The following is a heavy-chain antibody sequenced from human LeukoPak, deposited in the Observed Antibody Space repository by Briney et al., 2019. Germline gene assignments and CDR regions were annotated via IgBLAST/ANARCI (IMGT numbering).Heavy chain of an antibody. CDR2: ISSSGVVI. CDR3: ASPGHWGYYYGY. D-gene: IGHD3-16*01. Sequence: GGSLRLSCAVSGFTFGEYEMNWVRQAPGKGLEWVSHISSSGVVIYHADSVEGRFTISRDNAKNSLSLQMNSLRAEGTAVYHCASPGHWGYYYGYWDRGPLVTESS. CDR1: GFTFGEYE. V-gene: IGHV3-48*03. J-gene: IGHJ4*01.